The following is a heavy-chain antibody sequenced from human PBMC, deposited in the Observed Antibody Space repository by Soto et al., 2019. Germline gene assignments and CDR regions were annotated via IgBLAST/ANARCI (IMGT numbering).Heavy chain of an antibody. Sequence: GGSLRLSCAASGFTFSSYGMHWVRQAPGRGLEWVAVISYDGSNKYYADSVKGRFTISRDNSKNTLYLQMNSLRAEDTAVYYCAKDSGSYVYYYYGMDVWGQGTTVTVPS. CDR1: GFTFSSYG. V-gene: IGHV3-30*18. CDR2: ISYDGSNK. CDR3: AKDSGSYVYYYYGMDV. D-gene: IGHD3-10*01. J-gene: IGHJ6*02.